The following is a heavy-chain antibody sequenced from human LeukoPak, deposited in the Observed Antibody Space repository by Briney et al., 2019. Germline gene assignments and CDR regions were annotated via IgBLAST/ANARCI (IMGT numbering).Heavy chain of an antibody. V-gene: IGHV4-39*01. D-gene: IGHD3-22*01. CDR3: ARPERGDSSGLFYFDS. Sequence: SETLSLTCTVSGGSFSRSTYHWGWIRQSPEKGLEWIGTIYDGGNTYYNPSLKSRVTISVDMSKNQFSLRLTSVTAADTAVYYCARPERGDSSGLFYFDSWGQGTLVTVSS. CDR2: IYDGGNT. J-gene: IGHJ4*02. CDR1: GGSFSRSTYH.